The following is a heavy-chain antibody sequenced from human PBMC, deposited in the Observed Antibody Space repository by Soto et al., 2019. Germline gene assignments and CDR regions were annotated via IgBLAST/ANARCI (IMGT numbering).Heavy chain of an antibody. V-gene: IGHV4-34*01. CDR1: GGSFSGYY. CDR2: INHSGST. J-gene: IGHJ4*02. CDR3: ARGLTIISSSGWYLSGNFDY. Sequence: SETLSLTCAVYGGSFSGYYWSWIRQPPGKGLEWIGEINHSGSTNYNPSLKSRVTISVDTSKNQFSLKLSSVTAADTAVYYCARGLTIISSSGWYLSGNFDYWGQGTLVTVSS. D-gene: IGHD6-19*01.